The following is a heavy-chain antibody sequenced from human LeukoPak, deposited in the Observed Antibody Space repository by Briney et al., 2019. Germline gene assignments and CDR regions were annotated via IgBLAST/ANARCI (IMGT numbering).Heavy chain of an antibody. CDR1: GFTFSSYW. V-gene: IGHV3-74*01. CDR3: ARDHRSLVTAIRESGYRYYYYYGMDV. J-gene: IGHJ6*02. Sequence: GGSLRLSCAASGFTFSSYWMPWARQAPGKGLVWVSRINSDGSSTSYADSVKGRFTISRDNSKNTLYLQMNSLRAEDTAVYYCARDHRSLVTAIRESGYRYYYYYGMDVWGQGTTVTVSS. D-gene: IGHD2-21*02. CDR2: INSDGSST.